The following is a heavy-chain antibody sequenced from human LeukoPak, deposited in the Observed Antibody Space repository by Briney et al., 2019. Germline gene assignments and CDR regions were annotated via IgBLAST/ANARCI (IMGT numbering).Heavy chain of an antibody. D-gene: IGHD6-6*01. J-gene: IGHJ3*02. V-gene: IGHV1-18*01. Sequence: GASVKVSCKASGYTFTSYGISWVRQAPGQGLEWMGWISAYNGNTNYAQKLQGRVTMTTDTSTSTAYMELRSPRSDDTAVYYCARASIAARPGDAFDIWGQGTMVTVSS. CDR3: ARASIAARPGDAFDI. CDR1: GYTFTSYG. CDR2: ISAYNGNT.